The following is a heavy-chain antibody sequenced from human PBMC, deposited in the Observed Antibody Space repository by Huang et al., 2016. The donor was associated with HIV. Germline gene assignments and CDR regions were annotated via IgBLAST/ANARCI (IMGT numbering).Heavy chain of an antibody. V-gene: IGHV1-24*01. CDR1: GHTLSELS. CDR2: FDPEEGET. D-gene: IGHD1-1*01. J-gene: IGHJ3*02. CDR3: ATEVITLHGTFDI. Sequence: QVQLVQSGAEVKKPGASVKVSCKVSGHTLSELSMHWVRQAPGKGREWMGGFDPEEGETIYAQKFQGRVTMTEDTATDTAYMEVSSLRSEDTAVYYCATEVITLHGTFDIWGQGTMVTVSS.